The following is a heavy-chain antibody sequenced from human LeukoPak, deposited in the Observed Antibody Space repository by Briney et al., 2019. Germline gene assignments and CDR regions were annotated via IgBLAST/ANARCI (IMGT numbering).Heavy chain of an antibody. D-gene: IGHD7-27*01. CDR1: GFTFSSYS. Sequence: PGGSLRLSCAASGFTFSSYSMNWVRQAPGKGLEWVSSISSSSSYIYYADPVKGRFTISRDNAKNSLYLQMNSLRAEDTAVYYCARPNLLGMKRQTFDYWGQGTPVTVSS. CDR2: ISSSSSYI. V-gene: IGHV3-21*01. CDR3: ARPNLLGMKRQTFDY. J-gene: IGHJ4*02.